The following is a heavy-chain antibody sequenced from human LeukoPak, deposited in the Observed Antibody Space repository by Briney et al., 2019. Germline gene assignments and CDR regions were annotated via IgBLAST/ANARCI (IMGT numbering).Heavy chain of an antibody. V-gene: IGHV3-23*01. Sequence: GGSLRLSCAASGFTFSSFAMSWVRQAPGKGLEWVSAISGNGGSTYYADSVKGRFTISRDNSKNTLYLQMNSLRAEDTAVYYCARDGLTVTTLNTDYYYYGMDVWGQGTTVTVSS. D-gene: IGHD4-17*01. J-gene: IGHJ6*02. CDR1: GFTFSSFA. CDR3: ARDGLTVTTLNTDYYYYGMDV. CDR2: ISGNGGST.